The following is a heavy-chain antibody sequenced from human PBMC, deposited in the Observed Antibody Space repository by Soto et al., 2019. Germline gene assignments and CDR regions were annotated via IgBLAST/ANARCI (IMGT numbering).Heavy chain of an antibody. Sequence: ASVKVSCKASGYTFTSYGISWVRQAPGQGLEWMGWISAYNGNTNYAQKLQGRVTMTTDTSTSTAYMELRSLRSDDTAVYYCARDPGDCSGGSCYPYGMDVWGQGTMVTVSS. CDR2: ISAYNGNT. V-gene: IGHV1-18*04. D-gene: IGHD2-15*01. CDR3: ARDPGDCSGGSCYPYGMDV. CDR1: GYTFTSYG. J-gene: IGHJ6*02.